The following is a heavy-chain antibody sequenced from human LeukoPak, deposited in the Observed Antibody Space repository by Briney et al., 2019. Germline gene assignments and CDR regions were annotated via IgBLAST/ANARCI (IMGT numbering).Heavy chain of an antibody. CDR3: ASPTPVGNCSGGSCYEALRYYYYYGMDV. CDR1: GFTFSNYS. V-gene: IGHV3-21*01. D-gene: IGHD2-15*01. Sequence: GGSLRLSCAASGFTFSNYSMNWVRQAPGKGLEWVSSISSSSSYIYYAGSVKGRFTISRDNAKNSLYLQMNSLRAEDTAVYYCASPTPVGNCSGGSCYEALRYYYYYGMDVWGQGTTVTVSS. CDR2: ISSSSSYI. J-gene: IGHJ6*02.